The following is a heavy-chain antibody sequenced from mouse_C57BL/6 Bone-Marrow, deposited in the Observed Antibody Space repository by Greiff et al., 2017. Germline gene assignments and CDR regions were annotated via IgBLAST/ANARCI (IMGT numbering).Heavy chain of an antibody. CDR3: SSCDGNYFDF. CDR2: IDPEIGET. CDR1: GFNIKDDY. J-gene: IGHJ2*01. Sequence: EVQLQQSGAELVRPGASVKLSCTASGFNIKDDYIHWVKQRPEQGLEWIGWIDPEIGETEYASKFQGKATITSDTSSNTAYLQLSSLTSEDTAVYYCSSCDGNYFDFWGQGTPLTVAS. D-gene: IGHD2-3*01. V-gene: IGHV14-4*01.